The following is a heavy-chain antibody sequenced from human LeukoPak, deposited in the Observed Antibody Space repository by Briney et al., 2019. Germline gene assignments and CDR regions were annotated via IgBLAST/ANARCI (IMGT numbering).Heavy chain of an antibody. D-gene: IGHD6-13*01. Sequence: GGSLRLSCEASGFTFSSYAMHWVRQAPGKGLEWVAGISYDGVNKFYADSVRGRFTISRDDNTIYLHMNTLTPEDTAVYYCASKEGDLVLGYLDSWGQGTLVTVSS. CDR1: GFTFSSYA. J-gene: IGHJ4*02. CDR3: ASKEGDLVLGYLDS. CDR2: ISYDGVNK. V-gene: IGHV3-30*04.